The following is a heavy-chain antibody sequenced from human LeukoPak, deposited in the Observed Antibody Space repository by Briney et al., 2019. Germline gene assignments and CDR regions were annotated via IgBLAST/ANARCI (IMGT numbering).Heavy chain of an antibody. J-gene: IGHJ5*02. CDR2: IKPNSGGT. D-gene: IGHD3-22*01. Sequence: ASVTVSCKASGYTLTDYYMHWVRQAPGQGLEWMAWIKPNSGGTKYAQKFQDRVTVTRDTSINTVYMELSRVTSDDTAMYYCARGPQGRIVVRSFWFDPWGQGTLVTVSS. CDR1: GYTLTDYY. CDR3: ARGPQGRIVVRSFWFDP. V-gene: IGHV1-2*02.